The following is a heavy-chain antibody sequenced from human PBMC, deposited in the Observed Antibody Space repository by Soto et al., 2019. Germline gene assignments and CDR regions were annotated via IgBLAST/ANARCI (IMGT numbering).Heavy chain of an antibody. J-gene: IGHJ4*02. V-gene: IGHV1-2*04. D-gene: IGHD3-10*01. CDR2: INPNSGGT. CDR3: AIPYRSYGAFGGIFDY. Sequence: ASVKVSCKASGYTFTGYYMHWVRQAPGQGLEWMGWINPNSGGTNYAQKFQGWVTMTRDTSISTAYMELSRLRSDDTAVYYCAIPYRSYGAFGGIFDYWGQGTLVTVSS. CDR1: GYTFTGYY.